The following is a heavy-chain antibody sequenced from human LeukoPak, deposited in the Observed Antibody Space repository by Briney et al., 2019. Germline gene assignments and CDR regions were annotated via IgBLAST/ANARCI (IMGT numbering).Heavy chain of an antibody. CDR3: AREELERNFDY. J-gene: IGHJ4*02. CDR2: IYYSRST. V-gene: IGHV4-59*01. D-gene: IGHD3-10*01. CDR1: GGSISSYY. Sequence: PSETLSLTCTVSGGSISSYYWSWIRQPPGKGLEWIGYIYYSRSTNYNPSLKSRVTISVDTSKNQFSLKLSSVTAADTPVYYCAREELERNFDYWGQGTLVTVSS.